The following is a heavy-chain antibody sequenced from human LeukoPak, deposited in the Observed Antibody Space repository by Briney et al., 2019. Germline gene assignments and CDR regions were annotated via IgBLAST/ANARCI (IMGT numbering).Heavy chain of an antibody. CDR3: AKFRAPVLVPAAPDY. CDR2: ISFDGSNT. D-gene: IGHD2-2*01. V-gene: IGHV3-30*18. Sequence: PGRSLRLSCGVSGFTFTTYGMHWVRQAPGKGLQWVAFISFDGSNTYYADSVKGRFTISRDNSKNTLYLQMNSLRPEDTALYYCAKFRAPVLVPAAPDYWGQGTLVTVSS. J-gene: IGHJ4*02. CDR1: GFTFTTYG.